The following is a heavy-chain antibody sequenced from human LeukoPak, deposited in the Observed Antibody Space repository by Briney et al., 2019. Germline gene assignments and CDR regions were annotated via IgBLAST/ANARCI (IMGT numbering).Heavy chain of an antibody. J-gene: IGHJ4*02. CDR1: GFTFSDYY. D-gene: IGHD6-19*01. CDR3: VRESKWLSLDY. Sequence: GGSLRLSCAASGFTFSDYYMSWIRQAPGKGLEWVSYISSSGSTIYYADSVKGRFTISRDNAKNSLYLQMNSLRAEDTAVYYCVRESKWLSLDYWGQGTLVTVSS. V-gene: IGHV3-11*04. CDR2: ISSSGSTI.